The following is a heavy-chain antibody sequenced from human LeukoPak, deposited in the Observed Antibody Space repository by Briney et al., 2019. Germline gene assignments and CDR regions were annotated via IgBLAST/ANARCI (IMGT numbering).Heavy chain of an antibody. CDR3: ARRAYYDYVWGSYRHNWFDP. Sequence: GESLKISCKGSGYSFTSYWIGWVRQMPGKGLEWMGIIYPGDSDTRYSPSFQGQVTISADKSISTAYLQWSSLKASDTAMYYCARRAYYDYVWGSYRHNWFDPWGQGTLVTVSS. J-gene: IGHJ5*02. CDR1: GYSFTSYW. CDR2: IYPGDSDT. V-gene: IGHV5-51*01. D-gene: IGHD3-16*02.